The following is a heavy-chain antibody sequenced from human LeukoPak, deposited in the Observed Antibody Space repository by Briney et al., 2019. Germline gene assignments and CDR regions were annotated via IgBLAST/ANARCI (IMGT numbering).Heavy chain of an antibody. J-gene: IGHJ6*02. CDR2: IDSSGAYT. Sequence: TGGSLRLSCVASGFTFKNYAMSWVRQAPGKGLEWVSAIDSSGAYTYYADSVRGRFIISRDNSKNSMYLQMNSLRAEDTAIYYCARIALYDDTAFYSGYYYYYYPMDVWGQGTTVTVSS. CDR3: ARIALYDDTAFYSGYYYYYYPMDV. D-gene: IGHD3-9*01. V-gene: IGHV3-23*01. CDR1: GFTFKNYA.